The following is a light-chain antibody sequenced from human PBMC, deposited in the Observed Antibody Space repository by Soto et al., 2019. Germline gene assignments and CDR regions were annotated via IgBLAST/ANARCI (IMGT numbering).Light chain of an antibody. J-gene: IGKJ2*01. CDR1: QSVNNN. CDR3: QHYNNLPPDT. Sequence: EIILTQSPASLSVSPGERATLSXXASQSVNNNLAWYQQKPGQAPRLLIYGASTRATGIPGRFXGSGSGTEFTLTITSLQSEDFAVYFCQHYNNLPPDTFGQGTKLEIK. CDR2: GAS. V-gene: IGKV3-15*01.